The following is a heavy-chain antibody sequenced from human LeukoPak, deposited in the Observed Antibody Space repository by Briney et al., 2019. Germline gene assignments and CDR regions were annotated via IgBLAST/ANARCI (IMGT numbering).Heavy chain of an antibody. CDR3: ASYCSSTNCYKGGFDP. CDR1: GGSISSGGYY. Sequence: SETLSLTCTVSGGSISSGGYYWSWIRQHPGQGLEWIGYIYYSGSTYSNPSLKSRVTISVDTSKNQFSLDLSSVTAADTAVYYCASYCSSTNCYKGGFDPWGQGTLVTVSS. J-gene: IGHJ5*02. D-gene: IGHD2-2*02. CDR2: IYYSGST. V-gene: IGHV4-31*03.